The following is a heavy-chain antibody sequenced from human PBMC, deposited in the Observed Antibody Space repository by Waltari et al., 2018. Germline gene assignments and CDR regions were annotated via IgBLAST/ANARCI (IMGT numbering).Heavy chain of an antibody. J-gene: IGHJ4*02. D-gene: IGHD3-22*01. CDR3: ARDGFDSSGYWYFDY. CDR1: GFTFSSYG. Sequence: QVQLVQSGGGVVQPGRSLRLSCAASGFTFSSYGMHWVRQAPGKGLEWVAVIWYDGSNKYYADYVKGRFTISRDNSKNTLYLQMNSLRAEDTAVYYCARDGFDSSGYWYFDYWGQGTLVTVSS. CDR2: IWYDGSNK. V-gene: IGHV3-33*01.